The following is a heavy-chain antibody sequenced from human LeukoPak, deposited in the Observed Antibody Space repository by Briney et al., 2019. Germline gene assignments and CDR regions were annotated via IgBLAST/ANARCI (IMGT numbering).Heavy chain of an antibody. CDR1: GGSITSYY. Sequence: PSETLSLTCTVSGGSITSYYWSWIRQPPGKGLEWTGYIYSSGSTNYNPSLKSRVTISVDTSRNQFSLKLSSVTAADTAVYFCARHYYDRSGSYSFDYWGQGALVTVSS. CDR3: ARHYYDRSGSYSFDY. V-gene: IGHV4-59*08. J-gene: IGHJ4*02. CDR2: IYSSGST. D-gene: IGHD3-22*01.